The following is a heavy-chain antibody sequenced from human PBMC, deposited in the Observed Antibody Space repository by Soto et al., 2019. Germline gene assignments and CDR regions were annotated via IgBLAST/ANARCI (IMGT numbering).Heavy chain of an antibody. Sequence: QVQLEQSGAEVKKPGASVKVSCKASGYRFTTYDFNWVRRAPGQGFEWMGWMNPDSGNTGYAQKVQGRVTMTRDTSISTAYMELSSLRSEDTAVYYCARGPRNWGFDFWGQGTLVTVSS. D-gene: IGHD7-27*01. CDR2: MNPDSGNT. CDR3: ARGPRNWGFDF. CDR1: GYRFTTYD. V-gene: IGHV1-8*01. J-gene: IGHJ4*02.